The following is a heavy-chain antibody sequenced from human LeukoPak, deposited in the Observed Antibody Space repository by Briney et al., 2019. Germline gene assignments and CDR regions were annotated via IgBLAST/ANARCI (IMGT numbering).Heavy chain of an antibody. CDR1: GFTFSSYG. Sequence: PGGSLRLSCAASGFTFSSYGVHWVRQAPGKGLEWVAFIRYDGSNKYYADSVKGRFTISRDNSKNTLYLQMNSLRAEDTAVYYCAKGGYGSSAEPLDYWGQGTLVTVSS. CDR2: IRYDGSNK. J-gene: IGHJ4*02. D-gene: IGHD6-6*01. CDR3: AKGGYGSSAEPLDY. V-gene: IGHV3-30*02.